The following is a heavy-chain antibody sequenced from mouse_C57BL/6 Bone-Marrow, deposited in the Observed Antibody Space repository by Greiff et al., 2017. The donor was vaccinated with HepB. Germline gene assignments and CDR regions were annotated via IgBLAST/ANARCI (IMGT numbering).Heavy chain of an antibody. CDR1: GFTFSDYG. CDR3: ARASGSSYGFAY. D-gene: IGHD1-1*01. V-gene: IGHV5-17*01. Sequence: EVQLQESGGGLVKPGGSLKLSCAASGFTFSDYGMHWVRQAPEKGLEWVAYISSGSSTIYYAATVKGRFTISRDNAKNTLFLQMTSLRSEDTAMYYCARASGSSYGFAYWGQGTLVTVSA. J-gene: IGHJ3*01. CDR2: ISSGSSTI.